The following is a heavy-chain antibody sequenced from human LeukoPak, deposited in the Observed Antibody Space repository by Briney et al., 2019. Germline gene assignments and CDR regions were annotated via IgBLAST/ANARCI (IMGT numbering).Heavy chain of an antibody. CDR3: ARGLTEWYHYDSSGFDY. D-gene: IGHD3-22*01. V-gene: IGHV4-34*01. CDR2: INHSGST. J-gene: IGHJ4*02. CDR1: GGSFSGYY. Sequence: PSETLSLTCAVYGGSFSGYYWSWIRQPPGKGLEWIGEINHSGSTNYNPSLKSRVTISVDTSKNQFSLKLSSVTAADTAVYYCARGLTEWYHYDSSGFDYWGQGTLVTVSS.